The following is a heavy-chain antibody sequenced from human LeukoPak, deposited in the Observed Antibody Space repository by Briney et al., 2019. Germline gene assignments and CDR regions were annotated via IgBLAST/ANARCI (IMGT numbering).Heavy chain of an antibody. CDR1: GGTFSSYA. CDR2: IIPIFGTA. Sequence: GASVKVSCKASGGTFSSYAISWVRQAPGQGLEWMGRIIPIFGTANYAQKFQGRVTITTDETTSTAYMELSSLRSEDTAVYYCAREPKWELPPDYWGQGTLVTVSS. J-gene: IGHJ4*02. V-gene: IGHV1-69*05. D-gene: IGHD1-26*01. CDR3: AREPKWELPPDY.